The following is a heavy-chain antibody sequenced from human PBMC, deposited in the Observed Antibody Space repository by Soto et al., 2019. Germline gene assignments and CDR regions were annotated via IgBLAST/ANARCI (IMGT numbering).Heavy chain of an antibody. Sequence: SVKVSCKASGGTFSSYAISWVRQAPGQGLEWMGGIIPIFGTANYAQKFQGRVTITADESTSTAYMELSSLRSEDTAVYYCAREAGYSSSWSSGFDPWGQGTLVTVSP. CDR1: GGTFSSYA. CDR2: IIPIFGTA. J-gene: IGHJ5*02. V-gene: IGHV1-69*13. D-gene: IGHD6-13*01. CDR3: AREAGYSSSWSSGFDP.